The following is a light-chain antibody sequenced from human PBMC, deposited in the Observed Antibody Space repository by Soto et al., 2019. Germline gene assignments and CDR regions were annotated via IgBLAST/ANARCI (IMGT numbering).Light chain of an antibody. Sequence: EIAMTQSPATLSVSLGERATLSCRASQYISNNLAWYQQRPGQAPSLLIYGASTRVTGVPARFSGSGSGTEFLIRTSGMQSEDSAVYYCQQQNHWYSITFGQGTRLEIK. CDR1: QYISNN. CDR2: GAS. J-gene: IGKJ5*01. V-gene: IGKV3-15*01. CDR3: QQQNHWYSIT.